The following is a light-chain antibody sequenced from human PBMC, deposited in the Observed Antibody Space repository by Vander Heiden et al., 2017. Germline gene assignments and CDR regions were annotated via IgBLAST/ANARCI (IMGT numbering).Light chain of an antibody. Sequence: SYVLTQPPSVSVAPGQTATITCGGHNIGSRSVQWYQKKPGQAPVLVAYDDRVRPSGIPERVSGSNSEHTATLTISRVEAGDEADYYCQVWDSVSDPVVFGGGTKVTV. J-gene: IGLJ2*01. CDR2: DDR. V-gene: IGLV3-21*02. CDR1: NIGSRS. CDR3: QVWDSVSDPVV.